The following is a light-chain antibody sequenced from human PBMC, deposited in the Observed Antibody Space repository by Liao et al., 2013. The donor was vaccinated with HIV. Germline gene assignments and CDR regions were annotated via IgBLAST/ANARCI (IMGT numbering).Light chain of an antibody. J-gene: IGLJ1*01. CDR1: NIGSKS. CDR3: QVWDSGTDHPGV. V-gene: IGLV3-21*01. Sequence: SYVLTQPPSVSVAPGKTARITCGGNNIGSKSVHWYQQKPGQAPVLVIYYDSDRPSGIPERFSGSNSGNTATLTISRVEAGDEADYYCQVWDSGTDHPGVFGTGTKVTVL. CDR2: YDS.